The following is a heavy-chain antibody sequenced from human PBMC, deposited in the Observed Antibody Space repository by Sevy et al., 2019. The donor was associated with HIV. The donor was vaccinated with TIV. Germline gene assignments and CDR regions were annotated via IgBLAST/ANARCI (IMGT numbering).Heavy chain of an antibody. V-gene: IGHV1-24*01. CDR1: GYTLTKLS. Sequence: ASVKVSCKVSGYTLTKLSMNWVRQAPGKGLEWMGTFDPEDGEKIYAQNFQARVTMTEDTSTDTAYMELSSMRSEDTAVYYCATKKDYYENSGYPFDDWGQGTLVTVSS. J-gene: IGHJ4*02. D-gene: IGHD3-22*01. CDR2: FDPEDGEK. CDR3: ATKKDYYENSGYPFDD.